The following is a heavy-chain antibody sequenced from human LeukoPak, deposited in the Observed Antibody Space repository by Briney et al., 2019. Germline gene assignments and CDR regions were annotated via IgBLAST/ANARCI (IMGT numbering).Heavy chain of an antibody. D-gene: IGHD3-3*01. CDR2: ISGSGGST. J-gene: IGHJ4*02. CDR1: VFTFSRYA. Sequence: GGSLRLSCAASVFTFSRYAMSWVRQAPGKGLEWVSAISGSGGSTYYADSVKGRFTISRDNSKNTLYLQMNSLRAEDTAVYYCAKGASDDFWSGYYSDYWGQGNLVTVSS. CDR3: AKGASDDFWSGYYSDY. V-gene: IGHV3-23*01.